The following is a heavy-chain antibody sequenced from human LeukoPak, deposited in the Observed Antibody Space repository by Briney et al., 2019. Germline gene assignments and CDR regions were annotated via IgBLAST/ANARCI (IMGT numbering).Heavy chain of an antibody. CDR3: ARDLHVGLAAAGTLYYFDY. CDR1: GYTFTSYG. CDR2: ISAYNGNT. V-gene: IGHV1-18*01. D-gene: IGHD6-13*01. Sequence: GASVKVSCKASGYTFTSYGISWVRQAPGQGLEWMGWISAYNGNTNYAQKLQGRVTMTTDTSTSTAYMELRSLRSDDTAVYYCARDLHVGLAAAGTLYYFDYWGQGTLVTVSS. J-gene: IGHJ4*02.